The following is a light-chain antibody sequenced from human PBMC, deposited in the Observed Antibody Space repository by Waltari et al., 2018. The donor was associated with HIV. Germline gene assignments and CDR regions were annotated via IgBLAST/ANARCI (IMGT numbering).Light chain of an antibody. V-gene: IGLV3-19*01. CDR3: NSRDSSGNHLMV. CDR2: GKN. Sequence: SSDLTQDPAVSVALGQTVRITCQGDSLRSYYASWYQQKPGQAPVLVIYGKNNRPSCIPDRFSGSSSGNTASLTITGAQAEDEADYYCNSRDSSGNHLMVFGGGTKLTVL. J-gene: IGLJ2*01. CDR1: SLRSYY.